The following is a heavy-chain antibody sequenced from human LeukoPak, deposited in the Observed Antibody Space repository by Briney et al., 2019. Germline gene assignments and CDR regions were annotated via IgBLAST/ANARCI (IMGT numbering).Heavy chain of an antibody. CDR2: INPNSGGT. CDR3: ALLEWSPTWDWFDP. D-gene: IGHD3-3*01. V-gene: IGHV1-2*02. J-gene: IGHJ5*02. Sequence: ASVKVSCKASGYTFTGYYMHWVRQAPGQGLEWMGWINPNSGGTNYAQKFQGRVTMTRDTSISTAYMELSRLRSDDTAVYYCALLEWSPTWDWFDPWGRGTLVTVSS. CDR1: GYTFTGYY.